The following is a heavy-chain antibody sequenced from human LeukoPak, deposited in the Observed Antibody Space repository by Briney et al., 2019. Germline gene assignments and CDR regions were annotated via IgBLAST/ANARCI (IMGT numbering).Heavy chain of an antibody. J-gene: IGHJ4*02. CDR1: GFTFSSYA. D-gene: IGHD3-9*01. V-gene: IGHV3-30-3*01. CDR3: ARAYYDILTGYYDY. Sequence: GSLRLSCAASGFTFSSYAMHWVRQAPGKGLEWVAVISYDGSNKYYADSVKGRFTISRDNSKNTLYLQMNSLRAEDTAVYYCARAYYDILTGYYDYWGQGTLVTVSS. CDR2: ISYDGSNK.